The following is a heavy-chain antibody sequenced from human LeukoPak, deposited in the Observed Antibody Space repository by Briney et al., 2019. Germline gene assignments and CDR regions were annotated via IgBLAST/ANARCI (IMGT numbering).Heavy chain of an antibody. CDR3: ARDVVVEVGMLPTDSWRDP. CDR2: TNPSDGST. J-gene: IGHJ5*02. D-gene: IGHD2-15*01. Sequence: ASVTVSFMATGYSFTTYYIHWMRQAAGRGLAWMGLTNPSDGSTSSAQKCRGRVTMTSDTSTSTVYMELTSLAYDDTAVYYCARDVVVEVGMLPTDSWRDPWGRGTLVGVSS. V-gene: IGHV1-46*01. CDR1: GYSFTTYY.